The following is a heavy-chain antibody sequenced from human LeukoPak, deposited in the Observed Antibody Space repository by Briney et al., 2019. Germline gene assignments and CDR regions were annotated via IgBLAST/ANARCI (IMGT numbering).Heavy chain of an antibody. V-gene: IGHV4-38-2*01. CDR1: GSSITSDFF. D-gene: IGHD3-10*01. J-gene: IGHJ4*02. Sequence: SETLSLTCAVSGSSITSDFFWGRIRQPPGKGLEWIATIYYSWGMYFNPSLKSRVTISLDASKNQFSLKMTSLTAADTAIYYCARNVTAGFFDFWGQGILVTVSS. CDR2: IYYSWGM. CDR3: ARNVTAGFFDF.